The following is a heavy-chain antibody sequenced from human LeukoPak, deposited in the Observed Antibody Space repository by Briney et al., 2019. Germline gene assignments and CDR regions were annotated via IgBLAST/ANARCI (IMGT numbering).Heavy chain of an antibody. CDR2: VYHSGVT. J-gene: IGHJ4*02. D-gene: IGHD6-19*01. Sequence: SETLSLTCTVSGGSVSSSYWSWIRQPPGKGLEWIGYVYHSGVTIHNPSLRTRVSISVDSLKNQLSLRLNSVTAADTALYYCARHSNRPRPRPVAGTNFDYWGPGTLVTVSS. CDR1: GGSVSSSY. CDR3: ARHSNRPRPRPVAGTNFDY. V-gene: IGHV4-59*08.